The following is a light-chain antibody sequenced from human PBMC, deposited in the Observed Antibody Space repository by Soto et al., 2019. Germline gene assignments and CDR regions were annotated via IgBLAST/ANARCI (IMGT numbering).Light chain of an antibody. CDR3: QSYDNGLSAWV. Sequence: QSVLTQPPSVSGAPGQRVTISCTGSSSNIGAGHVVHWYQQFPGRAPNLLIYGSSNRPSGVPDRFSGSKSATSASLAITGLQAEDEADYYCQSYDNGLSAWVFGGGTKLTVL. CDR1: SSNIGAGHV. J-gene: IGLJ2*01. CDR2: GSS. V-gene: IGLV1-40*01.